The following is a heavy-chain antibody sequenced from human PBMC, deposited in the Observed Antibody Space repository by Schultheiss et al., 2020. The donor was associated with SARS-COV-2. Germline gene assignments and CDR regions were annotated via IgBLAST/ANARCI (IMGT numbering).Heavy chain of an antibody. CDR1: GGSISSYY. CDR2: IYHSGST. V-gene: IGHV4-59*04. D-gene: IGHD4-17*01. J-gene: IGHJ4*02. CDR3: ASALMTTVTGFDY. Sequence: SETLSLTCTVSGGSISSYYWSWIRQPPGKGLEWIGYIYHSGSTYYNPSLKSRVTISVDKSKNQFSLRLSSVTAADTAVYYCASALMTTVTGFDYWGQGTLVTVSS.